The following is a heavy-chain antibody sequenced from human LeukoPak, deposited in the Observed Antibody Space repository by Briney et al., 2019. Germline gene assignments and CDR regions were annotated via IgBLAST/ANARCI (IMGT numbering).Heavy chain of an antibody. CDR3: ARSSRTAKKSLDY. J-gene: IGHJ4*02. V-gene: IGHV3-33*01. Sequence: PGGSLRLSCAASGFTFSSYGMHWVRQAPGKGLEWVAVIWYDGSNKYYADSVKGRFTISRDNSKNTLYLQMNSLRAEDTAVYYCARSSRTAKKSLDYWGQGTPVTVSS. CDR2: IWYDGSNK. CDR1: GFTFSSYG. D-gene: IGHD3-10*01.